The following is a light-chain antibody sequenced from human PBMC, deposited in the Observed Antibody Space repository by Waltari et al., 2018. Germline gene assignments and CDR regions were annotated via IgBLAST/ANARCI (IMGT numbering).Light chain of an antibody. CDR2: KAS. CDR3: LQYNSYPWT. Sequence: DIQVTQSPSTLSASVGDRVTITCRASQSIVDWLARYQQKPGKAARLLIYKASYLESGGPSRVSGSAPVTAFTLTISSLQADDFATYYCLQYNSYPWTFGQGTTVEIK. J-gene: IGKJ1*01. CDR1: QSIVDW. V-gene: IGKV1-5*03.